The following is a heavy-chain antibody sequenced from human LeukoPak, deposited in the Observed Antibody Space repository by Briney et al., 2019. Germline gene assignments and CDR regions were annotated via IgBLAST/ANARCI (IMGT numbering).Heavy chain of an antibody. J-gene: IGHJ5*01. CDR2: IKPDGSEK. CDR1: GFVFSASY. CDR3: VRGGTYWTVS. Sequence: PGGSLRLSCAASGFVFSASYMSWVRKAPGKGLEWVANIKPDGSEKYHVDSVSGRFTISRDNTNDSLFLQMNSLRVDDTAVYYCVRGGTYWTVSWGQGTLVNVS. V-gene: IGHV3-7*01.